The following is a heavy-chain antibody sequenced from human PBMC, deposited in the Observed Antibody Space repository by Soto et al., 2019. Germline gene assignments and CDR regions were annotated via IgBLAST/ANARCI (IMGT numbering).Heavy chain of an antibody. CDR2: IYYSGST. J-gene: IGHJ5*02. Sequence: QLQLQESGPGLVKPSETLSLTCTVSGGSISRSTYYWGWIRQPPGKGLEWIGSIYYSGSTYYNPSLRSRVTISVETSKNQFSLKLSSVAAADSAVYFCVTNIEYSSSPFDPWGQGTLVTVSS. CDR1: GGSISRSTYY. D-gene: IGHD6-6*01. CDR3: VTNIEYSSSPFDP. V-gene: IGHV4-39*01.